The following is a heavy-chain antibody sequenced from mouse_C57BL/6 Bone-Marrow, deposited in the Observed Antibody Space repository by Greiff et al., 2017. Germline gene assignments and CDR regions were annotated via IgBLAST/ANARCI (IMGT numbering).Heavy chain of an antibody. Sequence: QVQLQQPGAALVKPGASVKMSCKASGYTFTSYWITWVKPRPGQGLEWIGDIYPTSGRTNYNEKFKSKAILTVDTSSNTAYMQLSSLTSEDSAVFYCARSGPLGRSFDYWGQGTTLTVSS. CDR3: ARSGPLGRSFDY. CDR2: IYPTSGRT. J-gene: IGHJ2*01. V-gene: IGHV1-55*01. D-gene: IGHD4-1*01. CDR1: GYTFTSYW.